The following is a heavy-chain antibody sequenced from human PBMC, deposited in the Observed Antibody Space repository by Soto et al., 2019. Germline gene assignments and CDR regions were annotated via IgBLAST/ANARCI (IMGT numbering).Heavy chain of an antibody. V-gene: IGHV4-39*01. CDR3: ARLSIAARLIDY. J-gene: IGHJ4*02. D-gene: IGHD6-6*01. Sequence: TSETLSLTCTVSGGSISSSSYYWGWIRQPPGKGLEWIGSIYYSGSTYYNPSLKSRVTISVDTSKNQFSLKLSSVTAADTAVYYCARLSIAARLIDYWGQGTLVTVSS. CDR1: GGSISSSSYY. CDR2: IYYSGST.